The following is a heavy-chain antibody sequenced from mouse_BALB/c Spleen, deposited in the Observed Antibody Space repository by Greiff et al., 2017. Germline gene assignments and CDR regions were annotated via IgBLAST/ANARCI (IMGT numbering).Heavy chain of an antibody. CDR1: GYSITSGYY. CDR3: ARDVASAWFAD. D-gene: IGHD3-1*01. CDR2: ISYDGSN. J-gene: IGHJ3*01. Sequence: VQLKESGPGLVKPSQSLSLTCSVTGYSITSGYYWNWIRQFPGNKLEWMGYISYDGSNNYNPSLKNRISITRYTSKNQFFLKLNSVASEDTATYYCARDVASAWFADWGQGTLVTVCA. V-gene: IGHV3-6*02.